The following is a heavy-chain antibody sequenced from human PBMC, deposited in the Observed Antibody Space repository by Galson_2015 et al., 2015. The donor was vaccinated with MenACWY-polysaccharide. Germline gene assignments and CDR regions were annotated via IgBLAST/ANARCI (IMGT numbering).Heavy chain of an antibody. CDR2: IIPIFGTA. CDR1: GGTFSSYA. J-gene: IGHJ4*02. CDR3: ARDRGRCSSTSCPPHSFDY. D-gene: IGHD2-2*01. V-gene: IGHV1-69*13. Sequence: SVKVSCKASGGTFSSYAISWVRQAPGQGLEWMGGIIPIFGTANYAQKFQGRVTITADESTSTAYMELSSLRSEDTAVYYCARDRGRCSSTSCPPHSFDYWGQGTLVTVSS.